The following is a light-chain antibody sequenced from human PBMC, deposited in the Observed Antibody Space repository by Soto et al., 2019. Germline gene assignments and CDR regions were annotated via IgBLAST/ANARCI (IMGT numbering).Light chain of an antibody. Sequence: EILMTQSPATLSVSPGERATLSCRASQSVSSNLAWYQQKPGQAPRLLIYGASTRATGIPARFSGSGSGTEFTLTISSLQSEDSAVYYCQQYNNWPWTFGQGTKV. J-gene: IGKJ1*01. CDR3: QQYNNWPWT. V-gene: IGKV3-15*01. CDR1: QSVSSN. CDR2: GAS.